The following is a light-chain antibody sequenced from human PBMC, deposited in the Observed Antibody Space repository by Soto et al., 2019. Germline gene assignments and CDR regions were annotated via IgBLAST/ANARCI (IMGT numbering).Light chain of an antibody. CDR1: QGIDNY. V-gene: IGKV1-27*01. CDR3: QKYNSGAWT. J-gene: IGKJ1*01. Sequence: DIQMTQSPSSLSASVGDRVTITCRASQGIDNYLAWYQQKAGKVPKPLIHTTSTLQSGVPSRFSGSGSGTDFTLTISSLQPEDVGTYYCQKYNSGAWTFGQGTKVELK. CDR2: TTS.